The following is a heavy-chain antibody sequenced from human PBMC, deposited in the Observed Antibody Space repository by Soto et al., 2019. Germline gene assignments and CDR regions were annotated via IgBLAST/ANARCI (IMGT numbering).Heavy chain of an antibody. CDR3: AKDRTSTSPFYFDR. V-gene: IGHV3-23*01. Sequence: SLRLSCAASGFTFSSYGMHWVRQAPGKGLEWVAAIRSNTAVTHYADSMRDRFTISRVNSANTIFLQMNSLRVEDSAVYYCAKDRTSTSPFYFDRWGQGTLVTVS. CDR2: IRSNTAVT. CDR1: GFTFSSYG. J-gene: IGHJ4*02.